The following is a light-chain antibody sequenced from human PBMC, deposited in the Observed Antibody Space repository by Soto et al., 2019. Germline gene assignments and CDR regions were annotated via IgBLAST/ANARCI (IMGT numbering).Light chain of an antibody. CDR2: GAS. V-gene: IGKV3-20*01. CDR1: QSVSSD. J-gene: IGKJ1*01. CDR3: QQYGSSRT. Sequence: EIVMTQSPATLSVSPGERATLSCRASQSVSSDLVWYQQKAGQAPRLLIYGASSRATGIPDRFSGSGSGTDFTLTISRLESEDFAVYYCQQYGSSRTFGQGTKVDIK.